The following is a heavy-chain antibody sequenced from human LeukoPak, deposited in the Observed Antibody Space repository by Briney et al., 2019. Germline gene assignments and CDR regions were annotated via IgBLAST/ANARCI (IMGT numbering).Heavy chain of an antibody. CDR1: GGSISSSSYY. V-gene: IGHV4-39*01. D-gene: IGHD3-3*01. J-gene: IGHJ4*02. CDR2: IYYSGST. CDR3: ARGDYDFWSGQQVDY. Sequence: SETLSLTCTVSGGSISSSSYYWGWIRQPPGKGLEWIGSIYYSGSTYYNPSLKSRVTISVDTSKNQFSLKLSSVTAADTAVYYCARGDYDFWSGQQVDYWGQGTLVTVSS.